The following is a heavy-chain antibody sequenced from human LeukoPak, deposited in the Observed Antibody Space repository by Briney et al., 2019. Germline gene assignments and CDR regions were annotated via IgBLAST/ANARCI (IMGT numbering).Heavy chain of an antibody. V-gene: IGHV3-64D*06. D-gene: IGHD6-19*01. CDR3: VNQISGWVY. Sequence: PGGSLRLSCSAFGFTFSDLAMHWVRQAPGKGLEYVSGITRNGDRKFYADSVKGRFTISRDNSKNTLYLQMSSLNPEDTSVYYCVNQISGWVYWGQGTLVTASS. J-gene: IGHJ4*02. CDR2: ITRNGDRK. CDR1: GFTFSDLA.